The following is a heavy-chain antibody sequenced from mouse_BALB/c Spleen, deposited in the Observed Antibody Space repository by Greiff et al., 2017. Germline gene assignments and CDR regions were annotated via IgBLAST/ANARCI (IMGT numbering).Heavy chain of an antibody. CDR1: GYTFTSYW. J-gene: IGHJ1*01. CDR2: IYPGDGDT. V-gene: IGHV1-87*01. CDR3: ARGGWYFDV. Sequence: QVQLQQSGAELARPGASVKLSCKASGYTFTSYWMQWVKQRPGQGLEWIGAIYPGDGDTRYTQKFKGKATLTADKSSSTAYMQLSSLASEDSAVYYCARGGWYFDVWGAGTTVTVSS.